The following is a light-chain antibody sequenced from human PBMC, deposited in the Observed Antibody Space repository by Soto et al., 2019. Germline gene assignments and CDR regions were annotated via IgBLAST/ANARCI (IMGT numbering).Light chain of an antibody. CDR2: AAS. CDR1: QAISSW. CDR3: QQLNSYPPSIT. V-gene: IGKV1D-12*01. J-gene: IGKJ5*01. Sequence: DIQMTQSPSSVSASVGDRVTITCRASQAISSWLAWYQQKPGTAPKLLIFAASSLQTGVPSRFSGSGSGTEFTLTISSLQPEDFATYYCQQLNSYPPSITFGQGTRLEI.